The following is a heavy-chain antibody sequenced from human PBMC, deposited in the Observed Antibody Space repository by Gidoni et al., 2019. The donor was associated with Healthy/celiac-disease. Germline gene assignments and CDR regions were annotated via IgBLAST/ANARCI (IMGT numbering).Heavy chain of an antibody. CDR1: GFTFSSYA. J-gene: IGHJ2*01. Sequence: EVQLLESGGGLVQPGGSLRLSCAASGFTFSSYAMSWVRQAPGKGLEWVSAISGSGGSTYYADSVKGRFTISRDNSKNTLYLQMNSLRAEDTAVYYCAKGQILRYFDWLPRTISYWYFDLWGRGTLVTVSS. V-gene: IGHV3-23*01. D-gene: IGHD3-9*01. CDR3: AKGQILRYFDWLPRTISYWYFDL. CDR2: ISGSGGST.